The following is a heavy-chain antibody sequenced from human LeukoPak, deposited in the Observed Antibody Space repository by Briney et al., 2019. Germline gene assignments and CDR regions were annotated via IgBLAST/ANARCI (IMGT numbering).Heavy chain of an antibody. CDR1: SGSISSSSYY. CDR3: AREGQATMVTHATRGDWFDP. J-gene: IGHJ5*02. CDR2: IPYSGNT. D-gene: IGHD4/OR15-4a*01. Sequence: SETLSLTCTVSSGSISSSSYYWGWVRQPPGKGLEWIGTIPYSGNTYYNPSLKSRVTISVDTSKNQFSLKLSSVTAADTAVYYCAREGQATMVTHATRGDWFDPWGQGTLVTVSS. V-gene: IGHV4-39*07.